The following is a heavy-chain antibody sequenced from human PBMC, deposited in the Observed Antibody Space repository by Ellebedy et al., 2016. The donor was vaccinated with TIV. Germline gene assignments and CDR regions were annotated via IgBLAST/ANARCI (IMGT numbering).Heavy chain of an antibody. V-gene: IGHV4-39*01. D-gene: IGHD1-20*01. Sequence: MPSETLSLTCTVSGATISSIIHYWDLIRQSPAKGPEWIASIYYLGNSYYNPSLKSRVSISLDTSPNQYFLTLTFVTATETAIYYWPRHQRPRYNSDWFYPWGQGTLVTVS. CDR1: GATISSIIHY. CDR2: IYYLGNS. CDR3: PRHQRPRYNSDWFYP. J-gene: IGHJ5*02.